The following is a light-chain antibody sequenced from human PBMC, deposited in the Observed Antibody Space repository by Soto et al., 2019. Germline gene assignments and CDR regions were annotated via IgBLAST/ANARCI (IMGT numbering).Light chain of an antibody. V-gene: IGLV2-14*01. Sequence: QSALTQPASVSASPGQSINISCTVTSSDGGGYNYVSWYQQHPGKAPKLMIYEVSNRPSGVSNRFSCSKSGNTASLTISGLQAEDGVEYYCSAYPSGSVDYVFGTGTKLTVL. CDR2: EVS. J-gene: IGLJ1*01. CDR1: SSDGGGYNY. CDR3: SAYPSGSVDYV.